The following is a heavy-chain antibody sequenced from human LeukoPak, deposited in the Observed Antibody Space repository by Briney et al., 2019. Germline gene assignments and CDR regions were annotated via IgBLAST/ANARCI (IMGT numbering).Heavy chain of an antibody. CDR2: INPNSGGT. Sequence: ASVKVSCKASGYTFTGYYMHWVRQAPGQGLEWMGWINPNSGGTNYAQKFQGRVTMTRDTSISTAYMELSRLRSDDTAVFSGARSGIHDVFNTRGQGKMVTVSP. CDR3: ARSGIHDVFNT. V-gene: IGHV1-2*02. CDR1: GYTFTGYY. J-gene: IGHJ3*02. D-gene: IGHD2-15*01.